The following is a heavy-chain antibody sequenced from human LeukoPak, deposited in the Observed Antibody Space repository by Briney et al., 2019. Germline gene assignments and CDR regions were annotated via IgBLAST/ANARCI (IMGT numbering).Heavy chain of an antibody. Sequence: GGSLRLSCAASGFTVTDYAMTWIRQSPGKGLEWVSSMSDVGPNTYYADSVKGRFTISRDTSKNTLFLQMNSLRAEDTALYFCARRLSLRFDAFAVWGPGTVVTVSS. CDR3: ARRLSLRFDAFAV. D-gene: IGHD3-3*01. CDR2: MSDVGPNT. V-gene: IGHV3-23*01. J-gene: IGHJ3*01. CDR1: GFTVTDYA.